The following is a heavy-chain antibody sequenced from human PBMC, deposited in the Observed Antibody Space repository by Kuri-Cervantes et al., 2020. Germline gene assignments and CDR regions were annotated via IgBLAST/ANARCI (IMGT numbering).Heavy chain of an antibody. Sequence: GESLKISCIASGFTFRSYAIHWVRQAPGKGLEWVAVVSKDENDKYYGDSVKGRFTISRDNSKNTLYLQMNSLRAEDTAVYYCARDHSYLRAFDIWGQGTMVTVSS. V-gene: IGHV3-30*07. CDR2: VSKDENDK. D-gene: IGHD5-18*01. CDR3: ARDHSYLRAFDI. J-gene: IGHJ3*02. CDR1: GFTFRSYA.